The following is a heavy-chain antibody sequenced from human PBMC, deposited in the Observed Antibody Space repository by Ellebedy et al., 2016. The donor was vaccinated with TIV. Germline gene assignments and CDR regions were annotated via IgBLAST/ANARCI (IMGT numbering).Heavy chain of an antibody. CDR1: GGSISSSSYY. V-gene: IGHV4-39*07. CDR3: ARGRQYLRTYYYYMDV. Sequence: SETLSLXXTVSGGSISSSSYYWGWIRQPPGKGLEWIGEINHSGSTNYNPSLKSRVTISVDTSKNQFSLKLSSVTAADTAVYYCARGRQYLRTYYYYMDVWGKGTTVTVSS. D-gene: IGHD2-2*01. CDR2: INHSGST. J-gene: IGHJ6*03.